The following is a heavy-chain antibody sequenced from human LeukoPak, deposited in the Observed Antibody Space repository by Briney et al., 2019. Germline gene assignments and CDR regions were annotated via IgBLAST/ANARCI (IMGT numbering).Heavy chain of an antibody. CDR3: ARDGYSGSDAL. D-gene: IGHD5-12*01. CDR2: IYHSGST. CDR1: GDSISRYY. V-gene: IGHV4-59*01. Sequence: SETLSLTCTVSGDSISRYYWSWIRQPPGKGLEWIGYIYHSGSTNYNPSLKSRVTISVDTSQNQFYLKLSSVTAADTAVYYCARDGYSGSDALWGQGTLVTVSS. J-gene: IGHJ4*02.